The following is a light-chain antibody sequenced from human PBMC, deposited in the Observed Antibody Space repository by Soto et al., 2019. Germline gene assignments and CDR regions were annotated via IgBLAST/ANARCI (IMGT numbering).Light chain of an antibody. J-gene: IGKJ4*01. V-gene: IGKV1-39*01. CDR2: AAS. CDR3: QQSYSTPLVT. CDR1: QSISSY. Sequence: DIQMTQSPSSLSASVGDRVTITCRASQSISSYLNWYQQKPGKAPKLLIYAASSLQSGVPSRFSGSGSGTDFTLTISSVQPEDFATYYCQQSYSTPLVTFGGGTKVEIK.